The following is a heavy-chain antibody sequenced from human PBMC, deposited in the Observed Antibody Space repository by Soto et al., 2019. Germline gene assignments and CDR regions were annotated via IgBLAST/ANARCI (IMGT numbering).Heavy chain of an antibody. Sequence: PGESLKISCKGSGYSFSHYWIAWVRQMPGKGLEWMGIIYPGDSDTTYSPSFQGHVTISADKSINTAYLQWSSLKASDTAIYYCARSSSSWPFDYWGQGTLVTVSS. D-gene: IGHD6-13*01. CDR2: IYPGDSDT. CDR3: ARSSSSWPFDY. V-gene: IGHV5-51*01. CDR1: GYSFSHYW. J-gene: IGHJ4*02.